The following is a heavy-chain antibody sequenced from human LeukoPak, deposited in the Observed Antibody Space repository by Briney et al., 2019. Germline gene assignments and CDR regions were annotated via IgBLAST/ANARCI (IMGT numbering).Heavy chain of an antibody. CDR3: ARDRREGASDI. CDR2: IKQDGSEK. V-gene: IGHV3-7*01. J-gene: IGHJ3*02. Sequence: GGSLRLSCAASGFPFSSYWMSWVRQAPGKGLEWVANIKQDGSEKYYVDSVKGRFTISRDNAKNSLYLQMNSLRAEDTAVYYCARDRREGASDIWGQGTMVTVSS. CDR1: GFPFSSYW. D-gene: IGHD1-26*01.